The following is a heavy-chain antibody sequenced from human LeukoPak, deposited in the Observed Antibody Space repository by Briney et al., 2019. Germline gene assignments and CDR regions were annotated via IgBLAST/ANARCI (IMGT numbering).Heavy chain of an antibody. CDR2: IRYDGSNK. CDR1: GFTFSSYA. V-gene: IGHV3-30*02. Sequence: GGSLRLSCAASGFTFSSYAMSWVRQAPGKGLEWVTFIRYDGSNKYYADSVKGRFTISRDNSKNTLYLQMNSLRAEDTAVYYCAKDLAKELLYRRGKYYFDYWGQGILVTVPS. D-gene: IGHD3-3*01. J-gene: IGHJ4*02. CDR3: AKDLAKELLYRRGKYYFDY.